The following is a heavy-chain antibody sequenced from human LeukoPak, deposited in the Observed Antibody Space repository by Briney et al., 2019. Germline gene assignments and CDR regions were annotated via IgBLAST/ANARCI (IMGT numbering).Heavy chain of an antibody. CDR2: INPNSGGT. D-gene: IGHD3-10*01. V-gene: IGHV1-2*02. J-gene: IGHJ6*03. Sequence: ASVKVSCKASGYTFTGYYMHWVRQAPGQGLEWMGWINPNSGGTNYAQKFQGRVTMTRDTSISTAYMELSRLRSDDTAVYYCARAVYYYGSGKFYYYMDVWGKGTTVTISS. CDR3: ARAVYYYGSGKFYYYMDV. CDR1: GYTFTGYY.